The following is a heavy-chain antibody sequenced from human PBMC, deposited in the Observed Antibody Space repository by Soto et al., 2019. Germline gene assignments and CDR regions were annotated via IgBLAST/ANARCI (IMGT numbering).Heavy chain of an antibody. CDR1: GYSFTSYW. CDR2: IDPSDSYT. J-gene: IGHJ5*02. V-gene: IGHV5-10-1*01. CDR3: ARHGGTIFGVVRWFDP. D-gene: IGHD3-3*01. Sequence: GESLKISCKGSGYSFTSYWISWVRQMPGKGLEWMGRIDPSDSYTNYSPSFQGHVTISADKSISTAYLQWSSLKASDTAMYYCARHGGTIFGVVRWFDPWGQGXLVTVS.